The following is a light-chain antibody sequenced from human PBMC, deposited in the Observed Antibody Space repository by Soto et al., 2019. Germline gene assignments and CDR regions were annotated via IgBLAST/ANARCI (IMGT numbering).Light chain of an antibody. CDR2: DAS. J-gene: IGKJ5*01. Sequence: DIQMTQSPSSLSASVGDRVTITCQASQDISNYLNWYQQRPGKAPKLLIYDASSLETGVPSRFSGSGFGTHFTFTISSLRPDDIATYYCQHYAKLPITFGQGTRLEIK. CDR3: QHYAKLPIT. V-gene: IGKV1-33*01. CDR1: QDISNY.